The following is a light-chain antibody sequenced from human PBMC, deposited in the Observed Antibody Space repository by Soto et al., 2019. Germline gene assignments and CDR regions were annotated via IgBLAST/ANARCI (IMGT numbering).Light chain of an antibody. V-gene: IGLV1-40*01. J-gene: IGLJ3*02. CDR1: SSNIGAGYD. CDR3: QSYDSSLSGSV. Sequence: QSALTQPPSVSGAPGQRVTISCTGSSSNIGAGYDVHWYQQLPGTAPKLLIYGNSNRPSGVPDRFSGSKSGTSASLAITGXXAEDEADYYCQSYDSSLSGSVFGGGTKLTVL. CDR2: GNS.